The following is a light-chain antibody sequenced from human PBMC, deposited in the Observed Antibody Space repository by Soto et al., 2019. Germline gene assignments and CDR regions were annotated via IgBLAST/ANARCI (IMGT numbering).Light chain of an antibody. J-gene: IGKJ2*01. CDR3: QQRRGT. CDR2: DVS. Sequence: EVVLTQSPASLSLSPGERATLSCRASQSVSSYLAWYQQKPGQAPRLLIHDVSNRATGIPARFSGSGSGTDFTITISSLEPEDFAVYYCQQRRGTFGQGTKLEIK. V-gene: IGKV3-11*01. CDR1: QSVSSY.